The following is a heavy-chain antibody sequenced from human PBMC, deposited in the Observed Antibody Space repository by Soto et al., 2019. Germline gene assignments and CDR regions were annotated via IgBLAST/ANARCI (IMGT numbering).Heavy chain of an antibody. V-gene: IGHV4-34*01. J-gene: IGHJ5*02. CDR2: INHSGSN. CDR1: GGSFSGYY. CDR3: ARDRRYSGYDSPWFDP. D-gene: IGHD5-12*01. Sequence: SETLSLTCAVYGGSFSGYYWSWIRQPPGKGLEWIGEINHSGSNNYNPSLKSRVTISVDTPKNQFSLKLSSVTAADTAVYYCARDRRYSGYDSPWFDPWGQGTLVTVSS.